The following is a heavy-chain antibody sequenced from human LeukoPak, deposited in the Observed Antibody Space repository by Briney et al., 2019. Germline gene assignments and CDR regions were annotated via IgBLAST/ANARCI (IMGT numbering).Heavy chain of an antibody. J-gene: IGHJ4*02. Sequence: PGGSPRLSRAASGFTFDDYAMHWVRQAPGKGLEWVSGISWNSGSIGYADSVKGRFTISRDNAKNSLYLQMNSLRAEDTALYYCAKDIHLDYYDSSGYYDYWGQGTLVTVSS. D-gene: IGHD3-22*01. CDR3: AKDIHLDYYDSSGYYDY. CDR2: ISWNSGSI. V-gene: IGHV3-9*01. CDR1: GFTFDDYA.